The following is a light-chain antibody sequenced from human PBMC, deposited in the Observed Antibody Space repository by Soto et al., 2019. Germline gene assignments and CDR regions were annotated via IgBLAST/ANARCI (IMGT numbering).Light chain of an antibody. CDR2: AAS. CDR1: QSISSW. J-gene: IGKJ4*01. V-gene: IGKV1-5*01. Sequence: DIQMSQSPSTVSASVGDGVTIPCRASQSISSWLAWYQQKPGKAPKLLIFAASTLVRGVPSRFSGSGSGTDFTLTISSLQPEDFATYYCQQLITYPLTFGGGTKVDIK. CDR3: QQLITYPLT.